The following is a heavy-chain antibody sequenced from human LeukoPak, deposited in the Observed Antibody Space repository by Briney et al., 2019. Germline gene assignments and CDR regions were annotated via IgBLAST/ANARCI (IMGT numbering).Heavy chain of an antibody. D-gene: IGHD6-6*01. CDR3: ARDQRSGSSSWLIVDYYGMDV. CDR1: GFTFSSYS. J-gene: IGHJ6*02. Sequence: GGSLRLSCAASGFTFSSYSMNWVRQAPGKGLEWVSSISSSSSYIYYADPVKGRFTISRDNAKNSLYLQMNSLRAEDTAVYYCARDQRSGSSSWLIVDYYGMDVWGQGTTVTVSS. V-gene: IGHV3-21*01. CDR2: ISSSSSYI.